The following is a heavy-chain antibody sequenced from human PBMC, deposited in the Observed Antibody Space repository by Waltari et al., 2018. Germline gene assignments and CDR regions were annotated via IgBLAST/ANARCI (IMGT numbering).Heavy chain of an antibody. J-gene: IGHJ4*02. D-gene: IGHD3-16*01. CDR2: MRNEETKK. Sequence: QVQLVESGGGVVQPGGSLRLSCAVSGFTFSSYGMHWVRQAPGKGREWGAFMRNEETKKKYADAVKGRFTISRDNSKNTLYLQMNSLRLEDTAVYYCAKGGDGYWGQGTLVTVSS. V-gene: IGHV3-30*02. CDR1: GFTFSSYG. CDR3: AKGGDGY.